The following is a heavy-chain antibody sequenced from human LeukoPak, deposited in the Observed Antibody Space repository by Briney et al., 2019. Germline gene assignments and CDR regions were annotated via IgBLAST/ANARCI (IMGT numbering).Heavy chain of an antibody. J-gene: IGHJ3*02. D-gene: IGHD6-13*01. CDR3: ARDGIAAAAPRDAFDI. Sequence: ASAKVSCKASGYTFTGYYMHWVRQAPGQGLEWMGWINPNSGGTNYAQKFQGRVTMTRDTSISTAYMELSRLRSDDTAVYYCARDGIAAAAPRDAFDIWGQGTMVTVSS. CDR1: GYTFTGYY. V-gene: IGHV1-2*02. CDR2: INPNSGGT.